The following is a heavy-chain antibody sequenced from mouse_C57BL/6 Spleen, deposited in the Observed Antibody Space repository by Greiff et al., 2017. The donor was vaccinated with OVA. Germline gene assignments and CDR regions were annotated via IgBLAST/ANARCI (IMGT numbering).Heavy chain of an antibody. V-gene: IGHV1-69*01. CDR2: IDPSDSYT. CDR1: GYTFTSYW. J-gene: IGHJ2*01. Sequence: QVQLQQPGAELVMPGASVKLSCKASGYTFTSYWMHWVKQRPGQGLEWIGEIDPSDSYTNYNQKFKGKSTLTVDKSSSTAYMQLSSLTSEDSAVYYCARRTEDFYFDYWGQGTTLTVSS. CDR3: ARRTEDFYFDY.